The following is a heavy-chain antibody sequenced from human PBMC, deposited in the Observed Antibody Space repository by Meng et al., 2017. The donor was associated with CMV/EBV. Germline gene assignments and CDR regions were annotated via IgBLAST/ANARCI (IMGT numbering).Heavy chain of an antibody. V-gene: IGHV2-26*01. CDR1: GLPLSNGRMG. J-gene: IGHJ4*02. CDR2: IFSNDEK. Sequence: SGPTLVKPTETLTLTCTVSGLPLSNGRMGVSWIRQPPGKALEWLAHIFSNDEKSYSTSLQRRLTISKDTSKSQVVLTMTNMDPVDTATYYCARFVEYSNPKFDYWGQGTLVTVSS. CDR3: ARFVEYSNPKFDY. D-gene: IGHD2/OR15-2a*01.